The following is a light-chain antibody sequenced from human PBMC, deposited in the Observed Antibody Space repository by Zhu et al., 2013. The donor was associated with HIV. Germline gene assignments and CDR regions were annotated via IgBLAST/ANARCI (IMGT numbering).Light chain of an antibody. CDR3: HHVNDNPA. CDR2: AAS. Sequence: DIQMTQSPSSLSASVGDRVTITCRASQGISNYLAWYQQRPGKAPELLVYAASTLQDGVPSRFAGRGSGTEFTLTITGLQPEDFATYYCHHVNDNPAFGPGTTVDFK. V-gene: IGKV1-9*01. J-gene: IGKJ3*01. CDR1: QGISNY.